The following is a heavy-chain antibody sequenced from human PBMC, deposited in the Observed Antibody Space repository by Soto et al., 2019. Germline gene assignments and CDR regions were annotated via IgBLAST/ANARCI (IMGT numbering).Heavy chain of an antibody. V-gene: IGHV1-46*01. CDR1: GYTFTSYY. CDR3: ARELHDFWSGYRFDY. CDR2: INPSGGNT. Sequence: ASVKVSCKASGYTFTSYYMHWVRQAPGQGLEWMGIINPSGGNTSYAQKFQGRVTMTRDTSTSTVYMELSSLRSEDTAVYYCARELHDFWSGYRFDYWGQGTLVTVSS. J-gene: IGHJ4*02. D-gene: IGHD3-3*01.